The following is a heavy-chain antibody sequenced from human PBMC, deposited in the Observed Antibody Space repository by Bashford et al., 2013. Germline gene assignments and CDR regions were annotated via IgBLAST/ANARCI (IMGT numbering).Heavy chain of an antibody. V-gene: IGHV3-23*01. Sequence: GGSLRLSCAASGFTFSSYAMSWVRQAPGKGLEWVSAISGSGGSTYYADSVKGRFTISRDNSKNTLYLQMNSLRAEDTAVYYCAKLREYCSGGSCYRVLRGYYFDYWGQGTLVTVSS. CDR2: ISGSGGST. D-gene: IGHD2-15*01. J-gene: IGHJ4*02. CDR1: GFTFSSYA. CDR3: AKLREYCSGGSCYRVLRGYYFDY.